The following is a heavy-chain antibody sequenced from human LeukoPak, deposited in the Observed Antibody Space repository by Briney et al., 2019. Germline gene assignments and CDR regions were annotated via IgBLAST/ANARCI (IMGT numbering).Heavy chain of an antibody. CDR2: INHSGST. CDR3: ARVKGSYSSSWYRVGSWFDP. V-gene: IGHV4-34*01. D-gene: IGHD6-13*01. Sequence: SETLSLTCAVYGGSFSGYYWSWIRQPPGKGLEWIGEINHSGSTNYNPSLKSRVTISVDTSKNQFSLKLSSVTAADTAVYYCARVKGSYSSSWYRVGSWFDPWGQGTLVTVSS. J-gene: IGHJ5*02. CDR1: GGSFSGYY.